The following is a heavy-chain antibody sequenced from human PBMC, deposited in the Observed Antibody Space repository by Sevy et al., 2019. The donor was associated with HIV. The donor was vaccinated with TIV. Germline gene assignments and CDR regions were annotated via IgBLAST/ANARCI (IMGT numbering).Heavy chain of an antibody. CDR2: ISSEGTET. Sequence: GGSLRLSCAASGFAFSTHAMHWVRQSPGKGLEWVAVISSEGTETFYAASVEGRFTISRDNSKNTLSLQPNSLRPEDTAVYYCARDGGNSVKWYPLYWGHGNLVTVSS. J-gene: IGHJ4*01. CDR3: ARDGGNSVKWYPLY. V-gene: IGHV3-30-3*01. D-gene: IGHD2-2*01. CDR1: GFAFSTHA.